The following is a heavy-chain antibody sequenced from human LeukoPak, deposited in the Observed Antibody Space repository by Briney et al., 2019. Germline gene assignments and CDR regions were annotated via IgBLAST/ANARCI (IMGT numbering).Heavy chain of an antibody. CDR2: ISGSGGST. Sequence: GGSLRLSCAASGFPFSNYAMSWVRQPPGKGLEWVSAISGSGGSTYYADSVKGRFTISRDNSKNTLYLQMNSLRAEDTAVYYCARNPTHYGSSWYSYYYGMDVWGQGTTVTVSS. D-gene: IGHD6-13*01. V-gene: IGHV3-23*01. CDR1: GFPFSNYA. CDR3: ARNPTHYGSSWYSYYYGMDV. J-gene: IGHJ6*02.